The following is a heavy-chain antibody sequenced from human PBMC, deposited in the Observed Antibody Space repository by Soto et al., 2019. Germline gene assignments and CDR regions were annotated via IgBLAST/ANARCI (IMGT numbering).Heavy chain of an antibody. Sequence: QVQLQESGPGLVKPSQTLSLTCTVSGGSISNDDFYWSWIRQPPGKGLEWIGYIYHSGNTYYNPSLRSRLTISLDTSKNQFSLRLSSVTAADTAVYYCARDRYSSSGTYYAFYHVLDVWGQGTTVTVSS. CDR3: ARDRYSSSGTYYAFYHVLDV. J-gene: IGHJ6*02. CDR2: IYHSGNT. V-gene: IGHV4-30-4*01. CDR1: GGSISNDDFY. D-gene: IGHD3-10*01.